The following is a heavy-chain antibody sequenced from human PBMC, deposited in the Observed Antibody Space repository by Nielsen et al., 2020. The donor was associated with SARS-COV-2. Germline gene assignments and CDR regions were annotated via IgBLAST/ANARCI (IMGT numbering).Heavy chain of an antibody. CDR3: ARGWNYYGSGSYPHYYYYGMDV. J-gene: IGHJ6*02. CDR2: INHSGST. V-gene: IGHV4-34*01. Sequence: WLRQPPGKGLEWIGEINHSGSTNYNPSLKSRVTISVDTSKNQFSLKLSSVTAADTAVYYCARGWNYYGSGSYPHYYYYGMDVWGQGTTVTVSS. D-gene: IGHD3-10*01.